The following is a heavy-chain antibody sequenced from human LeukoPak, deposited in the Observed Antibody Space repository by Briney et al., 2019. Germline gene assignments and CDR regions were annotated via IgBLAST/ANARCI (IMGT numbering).Heavy chain of an antibody. J-gene: IGHJ4*02. D-gene: IGHD3-10*01. V-gene: IGHV3-53*01. Sequence: GGSLRLSCAASGFTVSSNYMSWVRQAPGKGLEWVAVIYSGGSTYYADSVKGRFTISRDNSKNTLYLQMNSLRAEDSAVYYFAKGTMVRGDRDFRGQGTLATVSS. CDR2: IYSGGST. CDR1: GFTVSSNY. CDR3: AKGTMVRGDRDF.